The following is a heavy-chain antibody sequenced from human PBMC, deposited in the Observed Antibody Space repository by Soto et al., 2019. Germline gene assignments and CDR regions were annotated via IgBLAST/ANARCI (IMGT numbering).Heavy chain of an antibody. CDR1: GGSISSSNW. Sequence: PSETLSLTCAASGGSISSSNWWSWVRQPPGKGLEWIGEIYRSGSTNYNPSLKSRVTISVDKSKNQFSLKLSSVTAADTAVYYCARRRITMIVVVFDAFDIWGKGTMVPVSS. CDR3: ARRRITMIVVVFDAFDI. V-gene: IGHV4-4*02. D-gene: IGHD3-22*01. J-gene: IGHJ3*02. CDR2: IYRSGST.